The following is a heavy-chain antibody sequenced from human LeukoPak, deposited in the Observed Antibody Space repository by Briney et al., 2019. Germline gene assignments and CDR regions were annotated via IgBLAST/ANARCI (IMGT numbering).Heavy chain of an antibody. V-gene: IGHV3-53*01. J-gene: IGHJ4*02. CDR2: IYSGGST. CDR3: ASQVSLGEFDY. Sequence: GGSLRLSCAASVFTVSSSYMNWVRQAPGKGLGWVSVIYSGGSTYYADSVKGRFTISRDNSKNTLYLQMNSLRAEDTAVYYCASQVSLGEFDYWGQGTLVTVSS. CDR1: VFTVSSSY. D-gene: IGHD3-16*01.